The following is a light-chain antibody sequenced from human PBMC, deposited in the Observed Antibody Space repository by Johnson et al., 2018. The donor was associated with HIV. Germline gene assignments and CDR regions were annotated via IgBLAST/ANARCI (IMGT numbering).Light chain of an antibody. J-gene: IGLJ1*01. CDR3: GAWDSSLSAHFV. V-gene: IGLV1-51*01. Sequence: QPVLTQPPSVSAAPGQKVTISCSGSSSNIGNNYVSWYQQLPGTAPKLLIYDNNKRPSGISDRFSASKSGTSATQVITGLQTGDEADYYCGAWDSSLSAHFVFGTGPKATVL. CDR1: SSNIGNNY. CDR2: DNN.